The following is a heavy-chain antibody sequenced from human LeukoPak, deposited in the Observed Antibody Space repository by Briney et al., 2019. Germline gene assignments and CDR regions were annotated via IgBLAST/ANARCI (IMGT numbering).Heavy chain of an antibody. V-gene: IGHV4-61*08. Sequence: SETLSLTCTVSGGSISSGDYYWSWIRQPPGKGLEWIGYIYYSGSTNYNPSLKSRVTISVDTSKNQFSLKLSSVTAADTAVYYCARSSSSSVRYNWFDPWGQGTLVTVSS. CDR2: IYYSGST. CDR3: ARSSSSSVRYNWFDP. CDR1: GGSISSGDYY. D-gene: IGHD6-6*01. J-gene: IGHJ5*02.